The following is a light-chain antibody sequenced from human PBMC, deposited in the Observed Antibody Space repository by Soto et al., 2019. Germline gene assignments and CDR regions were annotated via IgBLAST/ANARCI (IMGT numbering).Light chain of an antibody. CDR3: QQYNNWPWT. CDR2: GAS. Sequence: EIVMTQSPATLSVSPGERVTLSCRASQTVRSNLAWYQQKPGQAPRLLIYGASTGATGIPARFSGSGSGTEFTLTISSLQSEDFAVYYCQQYNNWPWTFGQGTKVEVK. V-gene: IGKV3-15*01. CDR1: QTVRSN. J-gene: IGKJ1*01.